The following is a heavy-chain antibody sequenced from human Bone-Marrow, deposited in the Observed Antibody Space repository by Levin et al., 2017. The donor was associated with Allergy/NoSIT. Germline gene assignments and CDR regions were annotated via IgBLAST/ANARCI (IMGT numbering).Heavy chain of an antibody. Sequence: PGGSLRLSCAASGFTFSDYYMSWIRQAPGKGLEWVSYISSSSSYTNYADSVKGRFTISRDNAKNSLYLQMNSLRAEDTAVYYCARRATKGSGSYYKFHDAFDIWGQGTMVTVSS. V-gene: IGHV3-11*03. CDR1: GFTFSDYY. J-gene: IGHJ3*02. CDR2: ISSSSSYT. CDR3: ARRATKGSGSYYKFHDAFDI. D-gene: IGHD3-10*01.